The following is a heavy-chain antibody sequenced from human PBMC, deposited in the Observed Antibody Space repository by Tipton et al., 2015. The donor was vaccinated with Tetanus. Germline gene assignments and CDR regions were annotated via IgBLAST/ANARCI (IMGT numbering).Heavy chain of an antibody. V-gene: IGHV4-31*03. Sequence: LRLSCTVSGGSISSGGYYWSWIRQHPGKGLQWIGDIYYSGSTYYNPSLKSRVTISVDTSKNQFSLKLNSVTAADTAVYYCARDQARGARGWNYFDYWGQGTLVTVSS. CDR3: ARDQARGARGWNYFDY. J-gene: IGHJ4*02. CDR2: IYYSGST. CDR1: GGSISSGGYY. D-gene: IGHD1-26*01.